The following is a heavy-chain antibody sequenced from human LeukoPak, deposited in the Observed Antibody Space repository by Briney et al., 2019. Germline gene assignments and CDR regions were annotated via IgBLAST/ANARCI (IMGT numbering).Heavy chain of an antibody. Sequence: PSETLSLTCTVSGGSISSYYWSWIRQPPGKGLEWTGYIYYSGSTNYNPSLKSRVTISVDTSKNQFSLKLSSVTAADTAVYFCARHHINPTYDYWGQGTLVTVSS. V-gene: IGHV4-59*01. D-gene: IGHD2-21*01. CDR3: ARHHINPTYDY. CDR2: IYYSGST. J-gene: IGHJ4*02. CDR1: GGSISSYY.